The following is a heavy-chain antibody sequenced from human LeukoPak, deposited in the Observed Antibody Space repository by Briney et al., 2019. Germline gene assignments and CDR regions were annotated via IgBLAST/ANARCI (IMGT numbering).Heavy chain of an antibody. CDR2: ISAYNGNT. D-gene: IGHD6-6*01. V-gene: IGHV1-18*01. Sequence: ASVKVSCKASGYTFTSYGISWVRQAPGQGLEWMGWISAYNGNTNYAQKLQGRVTMTTDTSTSTAYMELRSLRSDDTAVYYCARKKGQLVVGGYYYYMDVWGKGTTVTVSS. CDR1: GYTFTSYG. J-gene: IGHJ6*03. CDR3: ARKKGQLVVGGYYYYMDV.